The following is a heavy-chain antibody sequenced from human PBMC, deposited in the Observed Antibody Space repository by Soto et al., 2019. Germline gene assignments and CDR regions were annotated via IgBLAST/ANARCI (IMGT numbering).Heavy chain of an antibody. Sequence: QVQLVQSGAEVKKPGSSVKVSCKASGGTFSSYTISWVRQAPGQGLEWMGRIIPILGIANYAQKLQGRVTITADKSTRTAYMELSSMRSEDTAVYYCAREAYCGGDCYLFDYWGQGTLVTVSS. CDR2: IIPILGIA. CDR3: AREAYCGGDCYLFDY. CDR1: GGTFSSYT. V-gene: IGHV1-69*08. D-gene: IGHD2-21*02. J-gene: IGHJ4*02.